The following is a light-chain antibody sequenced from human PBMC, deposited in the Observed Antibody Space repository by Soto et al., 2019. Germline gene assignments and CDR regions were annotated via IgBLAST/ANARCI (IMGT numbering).Light chain of an antibody. CDR1: QNVRTF. CDR3: QQHSHWPPWT. J-gene: IGKJ1*01. CDR2: GAS. V-gene: IGKV3-11*01. Sequence: EVVLTQSPATLSLSPWERATLSCRASQNVRTFLDWYQQKPGQAPRLLIYGASNRATGIPARFSGSGSGTDFTLTISSLEPEDFAVYYCQQHSHWPPWTFGQVTRVEIQ.